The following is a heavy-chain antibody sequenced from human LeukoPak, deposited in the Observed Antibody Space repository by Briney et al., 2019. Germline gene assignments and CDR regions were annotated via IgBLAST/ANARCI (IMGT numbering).Heavy chain of an antibody. D-gene: IGHD2-2*01. CDR1: GYTFSNFG. Sequence: ASVRVSCKTSGYTFSNFGINWVRQAPGQGLEWMGWISGNNDNPNYGQKLQGRFTVTTDSSTSTAYMELRNLTFDDTAVYYCARDGTSTDDYWGQGTLVTVSS. J-gene: IGHJ4*02. CDR2: ISGNNDNP. CDR3: ARDGTSTDDY. V-gene: IGHV1-18*01.